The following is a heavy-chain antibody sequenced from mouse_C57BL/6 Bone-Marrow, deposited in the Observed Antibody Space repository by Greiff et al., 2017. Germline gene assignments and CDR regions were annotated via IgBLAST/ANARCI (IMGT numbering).Heavy chain of an antibody. D-gene: IGHD4-1*01. Sequence: EVNLVESGGGLVQPGGSLKLSCAASGFTFSDYYMYWVRQTPEKRLEWVAYISNGGGSTYYPDTVKGRFTISRDNAKNTLYLQMSRLKSEDTAMYYCARQLTGPFAYWGQGTLVTVSA. J-gene: IGHJ3*01. CDR3: ARQLTGPFAY. CDR2: ISNGGGST. V-gene: IGHV5-12*01. CDR1: GFTFSDYY.